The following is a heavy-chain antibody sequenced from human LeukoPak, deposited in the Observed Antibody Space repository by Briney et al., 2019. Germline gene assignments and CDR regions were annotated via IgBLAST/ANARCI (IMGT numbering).Heavy chain of an antibody. D-gene: IGHD6-13*01. CDR3: ALYSSSWYGFDY. V-gene: IGHV3-30*03. Sequence: GGSLRLSCAASGFTFSSYGMHWVRQAPGKGLEWVAVISYDGSNKYYADSVKGRFTISRDNSKNTLYLQMNGLRAEDTAVYYCALYSSSWYGFDYWGQGTLVTVSS. CDR1: GFTFSSYG. CDR2: ISYDGSNK. J-gene: IGHJ4*02.